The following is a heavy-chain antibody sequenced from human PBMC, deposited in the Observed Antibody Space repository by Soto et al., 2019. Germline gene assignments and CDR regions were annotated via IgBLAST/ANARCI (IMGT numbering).Heavy chain of an antibody. CDR2: INAGNGNT. CDR3: ATDEVARTTDY. V-gene: IGHV1-3*01. J-gene: IGHJ4*02. Sequence: QVQLVQSGAEVKKPGASVKVSCKASGYTFTSYAMHWVRQAPGQRLEWMGWINAGNGNTKYSQKFQGRVTMTRDTSISTAYMELSRLRSDDTAVYYCATDEVARTTDYWGQGTLVTVSS. D-gene: IGHD2-15*01. CDR1: GYTFTSYA.